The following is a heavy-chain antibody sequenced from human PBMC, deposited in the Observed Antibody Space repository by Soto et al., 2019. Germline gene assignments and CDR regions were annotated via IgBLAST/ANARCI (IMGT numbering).Heavy chain of an antibody. Sequence: PSETLSLTCTVSGGSISSSSYYWGWIRQPPGKGLEWIGSIYYSGSTYYNPSLKSRVTISVDTSKNQFSLKLSSVTAADTAVYYCARHQGIVGDTSAFDIWGQGTMVTVSS. D-gene: IGHD1-26*01. CDR2: IYYSGST. J-gene: IGHJ3*02. CDR1: GGSISSSSYY. CDR3: ARHQGIVGDTSAFDI. V-gene: IGHV4-39*01.